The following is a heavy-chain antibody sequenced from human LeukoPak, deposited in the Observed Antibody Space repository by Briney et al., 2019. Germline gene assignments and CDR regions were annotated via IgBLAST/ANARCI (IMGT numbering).Heavy chain of an antibody. V-gene: IGHV3-64*02. CDR3: TRRAAADTFYSDY. Sequence: GGSLRLSCAASGFTFSSYAMHWVRQAPEKGLEYVAAISNNGGTTYYADSVKGRFTISRHNSKNTLYLQMGSLRAEDMALYYCTRRAAADTFYSDYWGQGIPVTVSS. D-gene: IGHD6-13*01. J-gene: IGHJ4*02. CDR2: ISNNGGTT. CDR1: GFTFSSYA.